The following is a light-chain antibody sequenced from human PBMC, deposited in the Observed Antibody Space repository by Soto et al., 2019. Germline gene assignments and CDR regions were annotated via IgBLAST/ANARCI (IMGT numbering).Light chain of an antibody. CDR3: QQYGSSPLT. V-gene: IGKV3-20*01. CDR1: QSLSSSY. Sequence: EIVFTQSPGTLSFSPGERATLSCRASQSLSSSYLAWYQQKPGQAPRLLIYGASSRATGIPDRFNGSGSGTDFTLTISRLEPEDFVVYYCQQYGSSPLTFGGGTKV. CDR2: GAS. J-gene: IGKJ4*01.